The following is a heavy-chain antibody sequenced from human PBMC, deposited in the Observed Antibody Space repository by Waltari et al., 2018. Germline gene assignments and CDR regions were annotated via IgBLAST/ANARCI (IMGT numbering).Heavy chain of an antibody. D-gene: IGHD5-12*01. CDR1: GFTFSSYA. CDR2: ISYDGSNK. Sequence: QVQLVESGGGVVQPGRSLRLSCAASGFTFSSYAMHWVRQAPGKGLEWVAVISYDGSNKYYADSVKGRFTISRDNSKNTLYLQMNSLRSEDTAVYYCARMGMATMDFDYWGQGTLVTVSS. J-gene: IGHJ4*02. V-gene: IGHV3-30-3*01. CDR3: ARMGMATMDFDY.